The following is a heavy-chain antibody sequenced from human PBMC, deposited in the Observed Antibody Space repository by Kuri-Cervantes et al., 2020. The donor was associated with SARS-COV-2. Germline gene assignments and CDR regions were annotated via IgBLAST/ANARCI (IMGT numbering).Heavy chain of an antibody. CDR1: GFTFSSYG. CDR2: IWYDGSNK. D-gene: IGHD4-11*01. J-gene: IGHJ6*03. V-gene: IGHV3-33*01. Sequence: GESLKISCAASGFTFSSYGMHWVRQAPGKGLEWVAVIWYDGSNKYYADSVRGRFTISRDNAKNSLYLQMNSLRAEDTAVYYCARVKMTIVTNYYYMDVWGKGTTVTVSS. CDR3: ARVKMTIVTNYYYMDV.